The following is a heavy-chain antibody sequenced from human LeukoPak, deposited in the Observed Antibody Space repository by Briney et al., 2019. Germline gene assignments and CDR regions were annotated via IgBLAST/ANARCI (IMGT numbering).Heavy chain of an antibody. CDR3: ARDQGGGTSY. CDR2: ISSLSGTI. D-gene: IGHD2-15*01. Sequence: GGSLRLSCTASGFIFRSYSMNWVRQTPGKGLEWISYISSLSGTIDYADSVKGRFTISRDNAQNSLYLQMNSLRAEDTATYYCARDQGGGTSYWGQGTLVTVSS. V-gene: IGHV3-48*01. J-gene: IGHJ4*02. CDR1: GFIFRSYS.